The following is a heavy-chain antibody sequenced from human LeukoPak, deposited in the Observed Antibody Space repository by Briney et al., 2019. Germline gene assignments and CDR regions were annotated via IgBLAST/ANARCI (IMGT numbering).Heavy chain of an antibody. Sequence: GGSLRLSCAASGFTVSSNYMSWVRQAPGKGLEWVSVIYSGGSTYYEDSVKGRFTISRDNSKNTLYLQMNSLRAEDTAVYYCARDSGWGAFDIWGQGTMVTVSS. V-gene: IGHV3-53*01. D-gene: IGHD6-19*01. CDR1: GFTVSSNY. CDR3: ARDSGWGAFDI. CDR2: IYSGGST. J-gene: IGHJ3*02.